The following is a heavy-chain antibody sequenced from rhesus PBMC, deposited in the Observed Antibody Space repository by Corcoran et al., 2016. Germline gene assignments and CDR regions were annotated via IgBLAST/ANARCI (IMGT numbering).Heavy chain of an antibody. V-gene: IGHV4-80*01. J-gene: IGHJ4*01. CDR1: GGSFSSYW. D-gene: IGHD1-20*01. Sequence: QVQLQESGPGLVKPSETLSLTCAVSGGSFSSYWWSWIRQPPGKGLEWIGGISGHVGGPTYTPALKSRVTISKDASKNQFSLKLSSVTAADTAVYYCARYQGGWNNDRHFDYWGQGVLVTVSS. CDR3: ARYQGGWNNDRHFDY. CDR2: ISGHVGGP.